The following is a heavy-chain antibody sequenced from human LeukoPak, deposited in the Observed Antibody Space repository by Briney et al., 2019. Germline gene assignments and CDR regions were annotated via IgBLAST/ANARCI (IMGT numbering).Heavy chain of an antibody. D-gene: IGHD1-26*01. J-gene: IGHJ6*02. V-gene: IGHV4-34*01. Sequence: SSETLSLTCAVYGGSFSGYYWSWIRQPPGKGLEWIGEINHSGSTNYNPSLRSRVTIPVDTSKNQFSLKLSSVTAADTAVYYCARGGNVGATDYYYYGMDVWGQGTTVTVSS. CDR1: GGSFSGYY. CDR3: ARGGNVGATDYYYYGMDV. CDR2: INHSGST.